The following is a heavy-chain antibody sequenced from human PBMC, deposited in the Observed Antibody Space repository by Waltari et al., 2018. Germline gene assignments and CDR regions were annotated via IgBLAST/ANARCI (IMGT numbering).Heavy chain of an antibody. CDR2: IKQDGSEK. V-gene: IGHV3-7*01. D-gene: IGHD6-19*01. J-gene: IGHJ3*02. Sequence: EVQLLESGGGLVQAGGSLRRSCAASGFTFSSDWMSWGRQAPGKGLGWVANIKQDGSEKYYVDSVNGRFTISRDNAKSSLYRQMNSLRAEDTAVYYCAREKYSSGWYGPGAFDIWGQGTMVTVSS. CDR3: AREKYSSGWYGPGAFDI. CDR1: GFTFSSDW.